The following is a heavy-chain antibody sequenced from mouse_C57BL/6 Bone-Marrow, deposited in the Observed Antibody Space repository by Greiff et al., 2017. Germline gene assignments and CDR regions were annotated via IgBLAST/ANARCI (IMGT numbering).Heavy chain of an antibody. J-gene: IGHJ2*01. V-gene: IGHV14-1*01. CDR1: GFNIKDYY. D-gene: IGHD1-1*01. CDR3: TTFITTVVATRVY. Sequence: VQLKESGAELVRPGASVKLSCTASGFNIKDYYMHWVKQRPEQGLEWIGRIDPEDGDTEYAPKFQGKATMTADTSSNTAYLQLSSLTSEDTAVYYCTTFITTVVATRVYWGQGTTLTVSS. CDR2: IDPEDGDT.